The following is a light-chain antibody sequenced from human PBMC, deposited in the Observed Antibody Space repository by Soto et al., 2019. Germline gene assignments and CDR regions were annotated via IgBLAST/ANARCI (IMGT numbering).Light chain of an antibody. CDR1: QSVSSN. V-gene: IGKV3-15*01. CDR3: QQHSDWPLT. J-gene: IGKJ4*01. CDR2: GTS. Sequence: EIVMTQSPATLSVSPGERASLSCRASQSVSSNLAWYQQKPGQAPRLLIYGTSTRATGLPARFSGSGSGTEFTLTISSLQSEDFTVYYCQQHSDWPLTFGGGTRVEIK.